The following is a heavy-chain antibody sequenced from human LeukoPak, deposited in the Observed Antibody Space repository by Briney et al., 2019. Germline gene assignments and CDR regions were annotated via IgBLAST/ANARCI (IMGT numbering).Heavy chain of an antibody. J-gene: IGHJ6*02. D-gene: IGHD1-26*01. V-gene: IGHV3-30*18. CDR1: GFNFNSYT. CDR3: AKDIGVRSGSYANYYYYYGMDV. CDR2: ISYDGSNK. Sequence: PGGSLRLSCAASGFNFNSYTMNWVRQAPGKGLEWVAVISYDGSNKYYADSVKGRFTISRDNSKNTLYLQMNSLRAEDTAVYYCAKDIGVRSGSYANYYYYYGMDVWGQGTTVTVSS.